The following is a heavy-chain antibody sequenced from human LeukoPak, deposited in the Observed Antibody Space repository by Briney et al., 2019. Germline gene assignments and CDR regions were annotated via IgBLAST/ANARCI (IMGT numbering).Heavy chain of an antibody. J-gene: IGHJ4*02. Sequence: GGSLRLSCIASGFTFGDYAMSWIRQAPGKGLEWVGFIRSKAYGETADYAASVKGRFTISRDDSKAIAYLQMNSLKTEDTAVYHCTRDRGAYNLYDYWGQGTLVTVSS. CDR3: TRDRGAYNLYDY. CDR2: IRSKAYGETA. D-gene: IGHD1-1*01. V-gene: IGHV3-49*03. CDR1: GFTFGDYA.